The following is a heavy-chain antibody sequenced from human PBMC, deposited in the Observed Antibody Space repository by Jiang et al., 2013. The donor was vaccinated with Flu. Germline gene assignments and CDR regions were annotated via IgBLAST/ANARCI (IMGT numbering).Heavy chain of an antibody. J-gene: IGHJ5*02. Sequence: GAEVKKPGASVKVACDASGYTLSGYAMHWVRQAPGQSLEWLGWIPAGNGNTGYSQKFQGRVTLTRDTAAKTYYMEMRTLTSEDTALYYCVTAGGFTMDTWGQGTLVTVSS. V-gene: IGHV1-3*01. CDR2: IPAGNGNT. CDR1: GYTLSGYA. D-gene: IGHD5-24*01. CDR3: VTAGGFTMDT.